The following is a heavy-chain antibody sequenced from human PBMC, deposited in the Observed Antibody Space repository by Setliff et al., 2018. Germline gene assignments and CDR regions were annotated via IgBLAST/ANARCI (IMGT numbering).Heavy chain of an antibody. V-gene: IGHV1-18*01. J-gene: IGHJ3*02. D-gene: IGHD3-22*01. CDR2: ISTRNDDT. Sequence: GASVKVSCKASGYIFTRYRITWVRQSPGQGLEWMGWISTRNDDTGYAQKFKGRVTLTTDTSTSTAYMELRSLRSDDTAVYYCARDLDYQYYYDSSGRDAFDIWGQGTMVTVSS. CDR3: ARDLDYQYYYDSSGRDAFDI. CDR1: GYIFTRYR.